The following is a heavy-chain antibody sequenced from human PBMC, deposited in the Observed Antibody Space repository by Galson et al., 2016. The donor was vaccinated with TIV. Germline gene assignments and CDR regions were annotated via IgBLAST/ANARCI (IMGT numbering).Heavy chain of an antibody. Sequence: LVKPTQTLSLTCAVSGGPFGSYYWAWIRQSPGRGLEWIAEINNGGNSNYNPSLKRRATISVDPSKTQVSLQLTSVTAADTAIYYCVRERGRQQPAPRFYVDFWGPGTLVTVSS. D-gene: IGHD2-2*01. J-gene: IGHJ4*02. CDR1: GGPFGSYY. V-gene: IGHV4-34*01. CDR2: INNGGNS. CDR3: VRERGRQQPAPRFYVDF.